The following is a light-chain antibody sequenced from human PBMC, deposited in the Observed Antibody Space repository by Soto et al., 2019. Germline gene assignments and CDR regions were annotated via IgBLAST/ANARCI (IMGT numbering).Light chain of an antibody. CDR2: GAS. J-gene: IGKJ1*01. CDR1: RSVNSN. CDR3: LHYNTWPWT. Sequence: ETVMTQYPPTLSVSPGESATLSCRASRSVNSNLAWYQQKVGQAPRGLICGASTRATGIPARFSGSGSGTEFILTISSLQSEDFAFYYCLHYNTWPWTFGQGTKVDIK. V-gene: IGKV3-15*01.